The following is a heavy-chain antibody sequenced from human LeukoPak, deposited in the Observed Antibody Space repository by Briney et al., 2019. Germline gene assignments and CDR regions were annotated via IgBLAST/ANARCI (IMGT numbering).Heavy chain of an antibody. D-gene: IGHD3-10*01. V-gene: IGHV4-34*01. CDR1: GGSFSGYY. CDR3: ARGRITMVRGVRGWFDP. Sequence: SETLSLTCAVYGGSFSGYYWSWIRQPPGKGLEWIGEINHSGSTNYNPSLKSRVAISVDTSKNQFSLKLSPVTAADTAVYYCARGRITMVRGVRGWFDPWGQGTLVTVSS. CDR2: INHSGST. J-gene: IGHJ5*02.